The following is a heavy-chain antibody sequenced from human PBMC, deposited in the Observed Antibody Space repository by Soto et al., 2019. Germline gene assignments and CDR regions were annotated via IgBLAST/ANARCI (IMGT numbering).Heavy chain of an antibody. V-gene: IGHV3-30*18. CDR2: MSYDGSNK. Sequence: QVQLVESGGGVVQPGRSLRLSCAASGFTFSSYGMHWVRQAPGKGLEWVAVMSYDGSNKYYADSVKGRFTISRDNSKNTLYLQMNSLRAEDTAVYYCAKSYYYDSSGYSDYYYGMVVWGQGTTVTVSS. CDR3: AKSYYYDSSGYSDYYYGMVV. J-gene: IGHJ6*02. CDR1: GFTFSSYG. D-gene: IGHD3-22*01.